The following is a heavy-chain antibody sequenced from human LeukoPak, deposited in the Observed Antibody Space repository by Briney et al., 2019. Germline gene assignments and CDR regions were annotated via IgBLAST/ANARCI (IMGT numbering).Heavy chain of an antibody. D-gene: IGHD3-10*01. V-gene: IGHV1-2*02. CDR3: ARDMGSDYGSGSYMDV. CDR1: GYTFTGYY. CDR2: INPNSGGT. J-gene: IGHJ6*03. Sequence: ASVKVSCKASGYTFTGYYMHWVRQATGQGREWMGWINPNSGGTNYAQKFQGRVTMTRDTSISTAYMELSRLRSDDTAVYYCARDMGSDYGSGSYMDVWGKGTTVTVSS.